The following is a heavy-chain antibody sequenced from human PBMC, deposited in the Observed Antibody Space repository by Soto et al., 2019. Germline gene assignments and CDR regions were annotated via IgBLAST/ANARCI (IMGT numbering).Heavy chain of an antibody. CDR1: GYTFTSYD. V-gene: IGHV1-8*01. CDR3: ARGITIFGVASKNFDY. J-gene: IGHJ4*02. D-gene: IGHD3-3*01. CDR2: MNPNSGNT. Sequence: QVQLVQSGAEVKKPGASVKVSCKASGYTFTSYDINWVRQATGQGLEWMGWMNPNSGNTGYAQKFQGRVTMTRNTSISTAYMELSSLRSEDTAVYYCARGITIFGVASKNFDYWGQGTLVTVSS.